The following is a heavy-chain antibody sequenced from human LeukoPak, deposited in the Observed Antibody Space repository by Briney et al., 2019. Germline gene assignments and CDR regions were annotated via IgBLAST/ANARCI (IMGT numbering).Heavy chain of an antibody. CDR3: AKDFGESVGAANY. J-gene: IGHJ4*02. CDR1: GFTFSSYW. D-gene: IGHD1-26*01. CDR2: ISWNSGII. V-gene: IGHV3-9*01. Sequence: GGSLRLSCAASGFTFSSYWMHWVRQAPGKGLEWVSGISWNSGIIDYADSVKGRFTISRDNAKNSLYLQMNSLRAEDTALYYCAKDFGESVGAANYWGQGTLVTVSS.